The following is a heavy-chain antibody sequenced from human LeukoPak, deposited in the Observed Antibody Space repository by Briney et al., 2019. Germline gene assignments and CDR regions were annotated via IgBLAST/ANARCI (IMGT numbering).Heavy chain of an antibody. Sequence: GGSLRLSCAASGFTFDDYAMHWVRQAPGKGLEWVSGISWNSGSIGYADSVKGRFTISRDNAKNSLYLQMNSLRAEDTALYYCAKDIYYYGSGRRGAFDIWGQGTMVTVPS. V-gene: IGHV3-9*01. J-gene: IGHJ3*02. CDR1: GFTFDDYA. D-gene: IGHD3-10*01. CDR3: AKDIYYYGSGRRGAFDI. CDR2: ISWNSGSI.